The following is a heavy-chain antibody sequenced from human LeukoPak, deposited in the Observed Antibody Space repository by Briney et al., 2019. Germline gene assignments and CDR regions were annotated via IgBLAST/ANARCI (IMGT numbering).Heavy chain of an antibody. CDR2: ISSSAVTK. CDR3: AREYGYDSYFDF. Sequence: GGSLRLSCEASGFTFRNYEFNWVRQAPGKGLEWVSYISSSAVTKKYADSVRGRFTISRDNAKNSLYLDMTSLRAEDTAVYCCAREYGYDSYFDFWGQGVLVSVSS. J-gene: IGHJ4*02. CDR1: GFTFRNYE. V-gene: IGHV3-48*03. D-gene: IGHD5-12*01.